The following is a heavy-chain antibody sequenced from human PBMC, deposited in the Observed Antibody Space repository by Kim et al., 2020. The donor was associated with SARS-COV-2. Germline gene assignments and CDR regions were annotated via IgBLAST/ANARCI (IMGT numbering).Heavy chain of an antibody. Sequence: GGSLRLSCAASGFTFSNDWMSWVRQAPGKGLEWVANINQDGSDKYYVDSVKGRFTISRDNAKNSLCLQMNSLRAEDTAVYYCARRSLSWSDAFDVWGHGTTVSVSS. CDR1: GFTFSNDW. D-gene: IGHD3-10*01. CDR2: INQDGSDK. J-gene: IGHJ3*01. CDR3: ARRSLSWSDAFDV. V-gene: IGHV3-7*01.